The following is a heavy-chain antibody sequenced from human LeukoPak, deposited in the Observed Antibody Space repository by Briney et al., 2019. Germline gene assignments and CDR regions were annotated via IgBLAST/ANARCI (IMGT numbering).Heavy chain of an antibody. CDR2: ISSGASDV. J-gene: IGHJ4*02. D-gene: IGHD3-10*01. CDR3: ARGRGCSTMACYPDY. CDR1: GFXFSSYE. Sequence: GGSLRLSCVASGFXFSSYEIKWVRQAPGKGLEWISYISSGASDVYQADSVKGRFTISRDNAKNSLYLQMNSLRAEDTALYYCARGRGCSTMACYPDYWGQGTLVTVSS. V-gene: IGHV3-48*03.